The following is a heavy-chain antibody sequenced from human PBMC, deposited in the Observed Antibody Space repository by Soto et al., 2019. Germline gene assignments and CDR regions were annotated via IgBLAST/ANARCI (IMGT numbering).Heavy chain of an antibody. Sequence: QVQLVQSGAEVKKPGASVKVSCKASGYTFTSYDINWVRQATGQGLEWMGWMNPNSGNTVYAQKFQGRVTMTRNTSISTAYMELSSLRSEDTAVYYCARGLYYDILTGYSPSWFDPWGQGTLVTVSS. CDR2: MNPNSGNT. CDR3: ARGLYYDILTGYSPSWFDP. V-gene: IGHV1-8*01. D-gene: IGHD3-9*01. J-gene: IGHJ5*02. CDR1: GYTFTSYD.